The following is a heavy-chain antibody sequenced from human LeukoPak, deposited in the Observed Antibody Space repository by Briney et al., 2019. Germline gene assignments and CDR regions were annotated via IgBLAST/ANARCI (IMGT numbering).Heavy chain of an antibody. CDR1: GGSFSGYY. Sequence: SETLSLTCAVYGGSFSGYYWSWIRQPPGKGLEWIGEINHSGSTNYNPSLKSRVTISVDTSKNQFSLKLSSVTAADTAVYYCARGTLWLLAYWGQGTLDTVSS. CDR2: INHSGST. J-gene: IGHJ4*02. V-gene: IGHV4-34*01. D-gene: IGHD5-18*01. CDR3: ARGTLWLLAY.